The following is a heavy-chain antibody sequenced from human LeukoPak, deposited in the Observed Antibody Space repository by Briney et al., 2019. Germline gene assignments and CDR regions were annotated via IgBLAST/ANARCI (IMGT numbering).Heavy chain of an antibody. CDR2: IYRGGIT. CDR1: GYSISSGYH. V-gene: IGHV4-38-2*01. CDR3: ARHPVSYYDSSGYLDY. D-gene: IGHD3-22*01. Sequence: SETLSLTCSVSGYSISSGYHWGWIRQPPGKGLEWIGNIYRGGITYYNPSLKSRVTISVDTSKNHFSLRLSSVTAADTAVYYSARHPVSYYDSSGYLDYWGQGTLVTVSS. J-gene: IGHJ4*02.